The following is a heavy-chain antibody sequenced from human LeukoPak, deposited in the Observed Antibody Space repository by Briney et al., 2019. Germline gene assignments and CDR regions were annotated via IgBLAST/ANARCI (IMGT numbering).Heavy chain of an antibody. V-gene: IGHV1-46*01. J-gene: IGHJ5*02. CDR1: GYTFTSYY. D-gene: IGHD6-13*01. CDR2: INPSGGST. CDR3: ARALSAAGTGNWFDP. Sequence: ASVKVSCKASGYTFTSYYMHWVRQAPGQGLEWMGIINPSGGSTSYAQKFQGRVTMTRDTSTSTVYMELSSLRSEDTAVYYCARALSAAGTGNWFDPWGQGTLVTVSS.